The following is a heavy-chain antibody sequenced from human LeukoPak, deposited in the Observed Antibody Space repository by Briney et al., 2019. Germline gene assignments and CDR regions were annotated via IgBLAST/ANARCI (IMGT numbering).Heavy chain of an antibody. D-gene: IGHD3-9*01. V-gene: IGHV3-30*03. CDR1: EFTFSSYE. CDR3: ARENYDILTGYHDY. CDR2: LSYDGTNT. J-gene: IGHJ4*02. Sequence: PGGSLRLSCTASEFTFSSYEMNWVRQTPGKGLEWVGILSYDGTNTYYGESVKGRFTISRDNSQNTVYLQMNSLRAEDTAVYYCARENYDILTGYHDYWGQGTLVTVSS.